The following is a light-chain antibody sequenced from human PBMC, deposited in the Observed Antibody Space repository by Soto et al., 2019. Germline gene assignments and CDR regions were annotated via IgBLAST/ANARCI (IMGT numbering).Light chain of an antibody. V-gene: IGLV1-40*01. Sequence: QSVLTQPPSVSGAPGQRVTISCTGSSSNIGAGYDVHWYQQLPGTAPKLLIYGNSNRPSGVPDRFSGSKSGTSASLAITGLQAADEADYYCPSYDSSLSGYVFGTGTKLTVL. CDR1: SSNIGAGYD. CDR3: PSYDSSLSGYV. J-gene: IGLJ1*01. CDR2: GNS.